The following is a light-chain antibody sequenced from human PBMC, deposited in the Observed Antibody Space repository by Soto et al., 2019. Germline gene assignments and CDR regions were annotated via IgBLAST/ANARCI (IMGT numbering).Light chain of an antibody. V-gene: IGKV3-20*01. Sequence: EMVLTKSPGSPYLSPRERATLSCRASQSVSSNHLAWYQQKPGQAPRLLIYGASRRAAGIPDRFSGSGSGTDVTLTISRLEPEDFAVYYCQQYGGHTYTFGQGTKVELK. J-gene: IGKJ2*01. CDR2: GAS. CDR1: QSVSSNH. CDR3: QQYGGHTYT.